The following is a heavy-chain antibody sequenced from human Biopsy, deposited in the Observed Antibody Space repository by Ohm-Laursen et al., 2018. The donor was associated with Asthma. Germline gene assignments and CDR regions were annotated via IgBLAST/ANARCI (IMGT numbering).Heavy chain of an antibody. CDR1: GGTFNTYV. CDR2: INTVFGTT. CDR3: ARKAGSCISRTCYSLDF. V-gene: IGHV1-69*01. D-gene: IGHD2-2*01. Sequence: SVKVSCKSLGGTFNTYVIGWVRQAPGQGLERMGGINTVFGTTTYPQKFQDRVTITADDSTSTVYMELSSLRSEDTAVYYCARKAGSCISRTCYSLDFWGQGTLVTVSS. J-gene: IGHJ4*02.